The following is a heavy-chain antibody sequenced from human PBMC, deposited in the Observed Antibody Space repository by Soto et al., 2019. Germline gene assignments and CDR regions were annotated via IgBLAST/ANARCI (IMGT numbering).Heavy chain of an antibody. CDR3: AREYTYGSNYFDC. CDR1: GGSISGAAYY. J-gene: IGHJ4*02. Sequence: QVRLQESGPGLVKPSQTLSLTCTVSGGSISGAAYYWSWIRQHPGKGLEWIGYVSHSGRTYYNPSLKSRVIISVDTSKNQFSLSLTSVTAADTAVYYCAREYTYGSNYFDCWGQGALVTVSS. CDR2: VSHSGRT. V-gene: IGHV4-31*03. D-gene: IGHD5-18*01.